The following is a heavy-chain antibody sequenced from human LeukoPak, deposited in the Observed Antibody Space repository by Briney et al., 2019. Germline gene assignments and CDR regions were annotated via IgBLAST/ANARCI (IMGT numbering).Heavy chain of an antibody. CDR1: GFTFSSYD. CDR3: ARAPTTVPRGPIDY. CDR2: IRPSGDNT. J-gene: IGHJ4*02. Sequence: GGSLRLSCAASGFTFSSYDMTWVRQAPGRGLEWVSSIRPSGDNTYYADSVKGRFTISRDNSKNTLYLQMNSLRAEDTAVYYCARAPTTVPRGPIDYWGQGTLVTVSS. D-gene: IGHD4-17*01. V-gene: IGHV3-23*01.